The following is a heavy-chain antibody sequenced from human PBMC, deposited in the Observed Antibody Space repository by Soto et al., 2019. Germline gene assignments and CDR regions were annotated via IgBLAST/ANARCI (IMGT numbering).Heavy chain of an antibody. J-gene: IGHJ4*02. CDR1: GFTFSSYW. CDR2: INQDGNED. Sequence: GSMRLSCAASGFTFSSYWMNWVRQAPGKGLEWVANINQDGNEDNLLDSVKGRFTISRDNAKNSPFLQMNSLRVDDTAVYYCARTGDGHHAFLDYWGQGALVTVSS. V-gene: IGHV3-7*01. D-gene: IGHD1-1*01. CDR3: ARTGDGHHAFLDY.